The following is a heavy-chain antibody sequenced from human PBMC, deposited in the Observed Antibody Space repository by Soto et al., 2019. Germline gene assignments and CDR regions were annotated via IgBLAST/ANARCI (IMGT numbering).Heavy chain of an antibody. CDR2: ISYDGSNE. J-gene: IGHJ4*02. CDR3: ASDRSMVVVAPGY. V-gene: IGHV3-30-3*01. CDR1: GFTFSSYA. D-gene: IGHD3-22*01. Sequence: QVQLVESGGGVVQPGRSLRLSCAASGFTFSSYAMHWVRQAPGKGLEWVAFISYDGSNEYYADSVKGRFTISRDNSKNTLYLQVNSLRTEDTAVYYCASDRSMVVVAPGYWGQGTLVTVSA.